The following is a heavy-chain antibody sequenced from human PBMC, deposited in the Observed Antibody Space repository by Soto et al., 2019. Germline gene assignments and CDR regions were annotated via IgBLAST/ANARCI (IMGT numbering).Heavy chain of an antibody. J-gene: IGHJ6*02. Sequence: ASVKVSCKASGYTFPSYYMHWVRQAPGQGLEWMGIINPSGGSTSYAQKFQGRVTMTRDTSTSTVYMELSSLRSEDTAVYYCARVSSPPITIFGVVPYYYGMDVWGQGTTVTVSS. V-gene: IGHV1-46*01. CDR1: GYTFPSYY. D-gene: IGHD3-3*01. CDR3: ARVSSPPITIFGVVPYYYGMDV. CDR2: INPSGGST.